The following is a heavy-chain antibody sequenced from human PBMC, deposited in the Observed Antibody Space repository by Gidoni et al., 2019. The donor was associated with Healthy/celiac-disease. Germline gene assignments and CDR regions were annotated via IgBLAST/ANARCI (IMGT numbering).Heavy chain of an antibody. CDR2: ISGSGGST. V-gene: IGHV3-23*01. D-gene: IGHD2-21*02. CDR1: GFPFIRYA. Sequence: EVQLLESGGGLVQPGGSLRLSCAASGFPFIRYAMSWVPQAPGSGLEWVSAISGSGGSTYYADSVKGRFTISRDNSKNTLYLQMNSLRAEDTAVYYCAKSSTPLDCGGDCYFDLLNYYYYGMDVWGQGTTVTVCS. J-gene: IGHJ6*02. CDR3: AKSSTPLDCGGDCYFDLLNYYYYGMDV.